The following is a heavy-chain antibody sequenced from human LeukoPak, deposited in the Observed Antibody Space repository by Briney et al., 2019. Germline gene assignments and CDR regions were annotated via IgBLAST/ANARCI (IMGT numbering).Heavy chain of an antibody. CDR1: GFTFGDYA. V-gene: IGHV3-49*04. CDR2: IRSKASGGTP. CDR3: TRDLY. Sequence: GGSLRLSCTASGFTFGDYAMNWVRQAAGKGLEWVGFIRSKASGGTPEYAASVKGRLTISRDDSKSIAYLQMNSLKTEDTAVYYCTRDLYWGQGTLVTVSS. J-gene: IGHJ4*02.